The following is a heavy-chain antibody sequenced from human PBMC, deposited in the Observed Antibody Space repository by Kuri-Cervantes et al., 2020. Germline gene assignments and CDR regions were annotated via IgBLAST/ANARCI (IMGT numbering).Heavy chain of an antibody. J-gene: IGHJ4*02. CDR1: GFTFSSYS. Sequence: GGSLRLSCAASGFTFSSYSMNWVRQAPGKGLEWVSSISSSSSYIYYADSVKGRFTISRDNAKNSLYLQMNSLRDEDTAVYYCATLSDMYQLLLDYWGQGTLVTVSS. CDR3: ATLSDMYQLLLDY. D-gene: IGHD2-2*01. CDR2: ISSSSSYI. V-gene: IGHV3-21*01.